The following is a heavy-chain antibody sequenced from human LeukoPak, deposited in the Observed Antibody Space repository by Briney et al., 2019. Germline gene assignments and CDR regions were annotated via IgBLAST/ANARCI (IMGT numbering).Heavy chain of an antibody. CDR2: IYNSGST. V-gene: IGHV4-61*01. D-gene: IGHD4-17*01. J-gene: IGHJ6*02. CDR3: ARLPVKSNYYNYFGMDV. CDR1: GGSVSSDSCY. Sequence: SETLSLTCTVSGGSVSSDSCYWSWIRQPPGKGLEWIGHIYNSGSTNYIPSLKSRVTISIDTSKNQFSLKLSSVTATDTAVYYCARLPVKSNYYNYFGMDVWGQGTTVTVSS.